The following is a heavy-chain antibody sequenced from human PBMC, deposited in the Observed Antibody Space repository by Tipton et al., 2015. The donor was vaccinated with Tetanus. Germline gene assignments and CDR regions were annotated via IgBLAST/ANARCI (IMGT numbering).Heavy chain of an antibody. Sequence: TLSLTCTVSGVSVRSGVYDWQWIRQPPGQGLEWIGYVHDSGRTNKSPSLKSRATLSIDRSKNQFSLRLTSVTAADTAVYYCGRHGGSYIAYWCFDLWGRGSLVTVSS. D-gene: IGHD1-26*01. CDR3: GRHGGSYIAYWCFDL. V-gene: IGHV4-61*08. CDR2: VHDSGRT. J-gene: IGHJ2*01. CDR1: GVSVRSGVYD.